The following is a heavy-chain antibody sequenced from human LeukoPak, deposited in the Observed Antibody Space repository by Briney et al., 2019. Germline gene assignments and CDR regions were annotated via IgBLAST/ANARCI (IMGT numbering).Heavy chain of an antibody. Sequence: GGSLRLSCGASGHRFSIYAVRWVRQATGGGLEWVSAISSSDDSTYYAHSVKGRFTISRDISKTTLYLQMNSLRVEDTAIYYCVKDLSSSWYNPFDYWGQGTLVTVSS. J-gene: IGHJ4*02. CDR2: ISSSDDST. D-gene: IGHD6-13*01. CDR1: GHRFSIYA. CDR3: VKDLSSSWYNPFDY. V-gene: IGHV3-23*01.